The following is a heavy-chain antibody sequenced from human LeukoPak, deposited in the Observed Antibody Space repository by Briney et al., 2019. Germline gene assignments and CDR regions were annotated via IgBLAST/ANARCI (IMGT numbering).Heavy chain of an antibody. CDR1: GFTFGSYA. J-gene: IGHJ4*02. CDR2: ISYDKSHK. V-gene: IGHV3-30*04. D-gene: IGHD5-24*01. Sequence: GGSLRLSCAASGFTFGSYAMHWVRQAPGKGLEWVAVISYDKSHKYYADSVKGRFTISRDNSKNTLYLQMNSLRAEDTAVYYCARDTISFQIEKATIPLAYWGQGTLVTVSS. CDR3: ARDTISFQIEKATIPLAY.